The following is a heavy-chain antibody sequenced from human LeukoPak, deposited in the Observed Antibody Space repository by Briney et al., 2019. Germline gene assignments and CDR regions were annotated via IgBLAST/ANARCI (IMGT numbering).Heavy chain of an antibody. CDR2: ISAYNGNT. J-gene: IGHJ4*02. CDR1: GYTFTSYG. Sequence: ASVKVSCKASGYTFTSYGISWVRQAPGQGLEWMGWISAYNGNTNYAQKLQGRVTMTTDTSTSTAYMELRSLRSDDTAVYYCARDPVDIVVVPAATGLDYWGQGPLVTVSS. D-gene: IGHD2-2*03. V-gene: IGHV1-18*01. CDR3: ARDPVDIVVVPAATGLDY.